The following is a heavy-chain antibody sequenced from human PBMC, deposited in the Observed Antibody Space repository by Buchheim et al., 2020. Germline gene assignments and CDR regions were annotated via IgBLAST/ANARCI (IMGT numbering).Heavy chain of an antibody. Sequence: QVQLQQWGAGLLKPSETLSLTCAVYGGSFSGYYWSWIRQPPGKGLEWIGEINHSGSTNYNPSLKSRVTISVDTSKNQFSLKLGSVTAADTAVYYCAGATGGGGYFDYWGQGTL. CDR1: GGSFSGYY. J-gene: IGHJ4*02. V-gene: IGHV4-34*01. D-gene: IGHD1-14*01. CDR2: INHSGST. CDR3: AGATGGGGYFDY.